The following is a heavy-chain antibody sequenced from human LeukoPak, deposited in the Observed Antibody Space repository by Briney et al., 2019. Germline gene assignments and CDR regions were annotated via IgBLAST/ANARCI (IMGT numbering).Heavy chain of an antibody. J-gene: IGHJ1*01. CDR3: ARGGAARLHFQN. V-gene: IGHV4-59*01. D-gene: IGHD6-6*01. CDR1: GGSISTYY. Sequence: SETLSLTCTVSGGSISTYYWNWIRQPPGKGLEWIGYIYHSGSTNYNPSLQSRVTISVDTSKNQFSLNLSSVTAADTAVYYCARGGAARLHFQNWGQGTLVTVSS. CDR2: IYHSGST.